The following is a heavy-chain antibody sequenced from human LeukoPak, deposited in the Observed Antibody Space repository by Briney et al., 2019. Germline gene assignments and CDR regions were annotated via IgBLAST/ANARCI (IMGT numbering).Heavy chain of an antibody. CDR1: GFIVSSNY. Sequence: GGSLRLSCAASGFIVSSNYMSWVRQAPGKGLEWVSVIYSGGRTYYAASVKGRFTISRDNSKNTLFLQMNSLSAEDTAVYYCARHSSGWYYNWFDPWGQGTLVTVS. CDR3: ARHSSGWYYNWFDP. CDR2: IYSGGRT. J-gene: IGHJ5*02. D-gene: IGHD6-19*01. V-gene: IGHV3-66*04.